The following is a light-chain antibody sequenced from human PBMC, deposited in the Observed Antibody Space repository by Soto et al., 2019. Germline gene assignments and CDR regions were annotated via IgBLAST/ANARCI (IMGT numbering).Light chain of an antibody. J-gene: IGKJ3*01. V-gene: IGKV1-33*01. CDR1: QDISNY. CDR3: QQYDNPVFT. CDR2: DAS. Sequence: DIQMTQSPSSLSASVGDRVTITCQASQDISNYLNWYQQKPGKAPKLLIYDASNLETGVPSRFSGSGSGTDFTFTISSLQPEDIATYYCQQYDNPVFTFGPGTKVVIK.